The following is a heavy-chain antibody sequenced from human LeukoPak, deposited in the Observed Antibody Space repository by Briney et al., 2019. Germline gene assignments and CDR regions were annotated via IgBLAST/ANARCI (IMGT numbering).Heavy chain of an antibody. Sequence: ASQTLSLTCTVSGGSISSGGYYWSWIRQPPGKGLEWIRYIYHSGSTYYNPSLKSRVTISVDRSKNQFSLKLSSVTAADTAVYYCARPGVGSGRYGAFDIWGQGTMVTVSS. J-gene: IGHJ3*02. D-gene: IGHD5-18*01. CDR3: ARPGVGSGRYGAFDI. V-gene: IGHV4-30-2*01. CDR1: GGSISSGGYY. CDR2: IYHSGST.